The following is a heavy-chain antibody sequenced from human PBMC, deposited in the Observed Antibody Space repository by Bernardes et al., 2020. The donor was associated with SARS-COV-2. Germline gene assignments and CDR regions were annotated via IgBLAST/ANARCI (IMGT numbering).Heavy chain of an antibody. V-gene: IGHV3-23*01. CDR2: ISGSGGST. D-gene: IGHD3-10*01. CDR3: ARSHRSRGWIDP. Sequence: VDSLFLSCAASGFTFSSYAMSWLRQAPGKGLEWVSSISGSGGSTYYADSVKGRFTISRDNSKNTLYLQMNSLRAEDTAVYYCARSHRSRGWIDPWGQGTLVTVSS. CDR1: GFTFSSYA. J-gene: IGHJ5*02.